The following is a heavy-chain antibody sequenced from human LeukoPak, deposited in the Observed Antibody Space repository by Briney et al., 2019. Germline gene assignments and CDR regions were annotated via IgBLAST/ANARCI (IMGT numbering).Heavy chain of an antibody. CDR1: GYSFTSYW. D-gene: IGHD4-17*01. CDR2: IYPGDSDT. CDR3: ARQLDLYGDHEMGAFDI. J-gene: IGHJ3*02. V-gene: IGHV5-51*01. Sequence: GESLKISCKGSGYSFTSYWIGWVRQMPGKGLEWMGIIYPGDSDTRYSPSFQGQVTISADKSISTAYLQWSSLKASDTAMYYCARQLDLYGDHEMGAFDIWGQGTMVTVSS.